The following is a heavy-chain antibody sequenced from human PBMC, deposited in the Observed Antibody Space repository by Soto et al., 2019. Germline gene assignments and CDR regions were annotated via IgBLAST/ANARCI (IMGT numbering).Heavy chain of an antibody. J-gene: IGHJ4*02. V-gene: IGHV3-15*01. Sequence: GGSLRLSCAASGFTFSNAWMTWVRQAPGKGLEWVGRIKIKTDGETTDYAAPVKGRFTISRDDSKNTVYLQMNSLKAEDTAVYYCKTDLVCSSSSCQQFDHWGQGTLVTVSS. CDR3: KTDLVCSSSSCQQFDH. CDR1: GFTFSNAW. CDR2: IKIKTDGETT. D-gene: IGHD2-2*01.